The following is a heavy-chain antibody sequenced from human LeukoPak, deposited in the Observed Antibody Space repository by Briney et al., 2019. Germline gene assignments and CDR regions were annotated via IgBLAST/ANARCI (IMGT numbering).Heavy chain of an antibody. CDR1: GGSFSGYY. CDR2: INHSGST. CDR3: ARHVAGNLNREVDY. Sequence: SETLSLTCAVYGGSFSGYYWSWIRQPPGKGLEWIGEINHSGSTNYNPSLKSRVTILVDTSKNQFSLKLSSVTAADTAVYYCARHVAGNLNREVDYWGQGTLVTVSS. J-gene: IGHJ4*02. V-gene: IGHV4-34*01. D-gene: IGHD4-23*01.